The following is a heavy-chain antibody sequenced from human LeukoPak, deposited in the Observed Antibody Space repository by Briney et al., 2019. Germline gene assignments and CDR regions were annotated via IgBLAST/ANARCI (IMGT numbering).Heavy chain of an antibody. D-gene: IGHD4-17*01. V-gene: IGHV3-64D*09. CDR1: GFTFSSYA. Sequence: GGSLRLSCSASGFTFSSYAMHWVRQAPGKGLDYVSTITTDGGTTYYADSMKGRFTISRDNSKNTLYLQMSSLRPEDTALYHCVTSGVTNIEGGLDYWGQGTLVTVSS. CDR3: VTSGVTNIEGGLDY. CDR2: ITTDGGTT. J-gene: IGHJ4*02.